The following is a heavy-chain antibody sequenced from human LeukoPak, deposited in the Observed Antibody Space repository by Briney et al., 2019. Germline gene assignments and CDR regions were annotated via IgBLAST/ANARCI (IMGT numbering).Heavy chain of an antibody. Sequence: ASAKVSCKASGYTFTSYGISWVRQAPGQGLEWMGWISAYNGNTNYAQKLQGRVTMTTDTSTSTAYMELRSLRSDDTAVYYCARVGGYDYYYYGMDVWGQGTTVTVSS. CDR1: GYTFTSYG. CDR3: ARVGGYDYYYYGMDV. V-gene: IGHV1-18*01. J-gene: IGHJ6*02. CDR2: ISAYNGNT. D-gene: IGHD5-12*01.